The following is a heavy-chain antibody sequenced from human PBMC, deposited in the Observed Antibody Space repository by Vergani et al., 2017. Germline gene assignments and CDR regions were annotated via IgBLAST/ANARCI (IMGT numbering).Heavy chain of an antibody. CDR2: INDDSSDI. CDR3: ARYGSGSDYKDPFDH. V-gene: IGHV3-48*01. D-gene: IGHD3-10*01. J-gene: IGHJ4*02. CDR1: GFSFSDHC. Sequence: EVQMVQSGGGLARPGGSLRLSCAVSGFSFSDHCMNWVRQAPGKGLEWVSYINDDSSDIYYADSVKGRFTISRDNAKNSLYLQMNSLRAEDTAVYYCARYGSGSDYKDPFDHWGQGSLVTVSS.